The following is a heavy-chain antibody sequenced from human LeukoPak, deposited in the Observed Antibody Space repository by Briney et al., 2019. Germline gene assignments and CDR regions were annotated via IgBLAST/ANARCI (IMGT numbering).Heavy chain of an antibody. CDR2: IKQDGTEK. D-gene: IGHD5-12*01. J-gene: IGHJ4*02. V-gene: IGHV3-7*02. CDR3: ATDSGYDLTGADLDYFEY. CDR1: GFSFSSYW. Sequence: PGGPLRLSCAASGFSFSSYWMSWVRQAPGKGLEWVANIKQDGTEKLYVDSVKGQLTISRANAKSSLFLQMISRRAEDTAVYYCATDSGYDLTGADLDYFEYWGQGTLVTVSS.